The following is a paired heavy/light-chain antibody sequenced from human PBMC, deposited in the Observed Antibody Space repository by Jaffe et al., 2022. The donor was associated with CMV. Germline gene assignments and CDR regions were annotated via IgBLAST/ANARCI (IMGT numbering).Light chain of an antibody. CDR1: SSDVGDYNY. CDR3: SSFTSTATRVL. V-gene: IGLV2-14*03. J-gene: IGLJ2*01. Sequence: QSALTQPASVSGSPGQSITISCTGTSSDVGDYNYVSWYQQHPGKAPKFIIYDVNIRPSGVSDRFSGSKSGDTASLTISGLQVEDEAHYYCSSFTSTATRVLFGGGTKLTVL. CDR2: DVN.
Heavy chain of an antibody. Sequence: QVQLVESGGGGVQPGGSLRLSCAASGFNFSKYGMHWVRQAPGKGLEWVAVIWNDGSKEDYGDSVKGRFTISRDNSKNTLSLQMRSMRDEDTAVYYCVRARCYEFWSCYPLLGMDVWGNGTTVTVSS. CDR1: GFNFSKYG. D-gene: IGHD3-3*01. J-gene: IGHJ6*03. CDR3: VRARCYEFWSCYPLLGMDV. V-gene: IGHV3-33*08. CDR2: IWNDGSKE.